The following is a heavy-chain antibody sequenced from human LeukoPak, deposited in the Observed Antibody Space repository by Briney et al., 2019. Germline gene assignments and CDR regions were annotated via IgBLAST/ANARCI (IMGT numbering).Heavy chain of an antibody. V-gene: IGHV3-23*01. CDR1: GFTFSSYG. J-gene: IGHJ4*02. Sequence: GGTLRLSCAASGFTFSSYGMSWVRQAPGKGLEWVSAISGRGGSTYYADSVKGRFTISRDNSKSTLFLQMNSLRVDDTALYYCARAKGNSGYYQLPIDYWGPGTLVTVSS. D-gene: IGHD3-22*01. CDR3: ARAKGNSGYYQLPIDY. CDR2: ISGRGGST.